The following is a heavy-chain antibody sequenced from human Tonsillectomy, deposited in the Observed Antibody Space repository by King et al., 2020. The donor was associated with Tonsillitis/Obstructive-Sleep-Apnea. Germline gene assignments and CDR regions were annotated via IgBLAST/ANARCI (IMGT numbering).Heavy chain of an antibody. J-gene: IGHJ5*02. CDR2: IDPSDSYI. V-gene: IGHV5-10-1*01. CDR3: ARHPYQLLYWFDP. CDR1: GYSFTNYW. Sequence: VQLVESGTEVKKPGESLRISCKGSGYSFTNYWIRWVRQMPGKGLGWMGRIDPSDSYIDYSPSFQGHVTFSVDKSISTAYLQWSGLKASDTAMYYCARHPYQLLYWFDPWGQGTLVTVSS. D-gene: IGHD2-2*01.